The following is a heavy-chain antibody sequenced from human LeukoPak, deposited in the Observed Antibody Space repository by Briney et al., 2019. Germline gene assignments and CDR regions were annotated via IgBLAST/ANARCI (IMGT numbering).Heavy chain of an antibody. V-gene: IGHV1-69*04. CDR1: GGIFSSYA. CDR3: VRQDGDYVVDY. J-gene: IGHJ4*02. Sequence: GASVKVSCKASGGIFSSYAISWVRQAPGQGLEWMGRIIPILGIANYAQKFQGRVTITADKSTSTAYMELSSLRSEDTAVYYCVRQDGDYVVDYWGQGTLVTVSS. D-gene: IGHD4-17*01. CDR2: IIPILGIA.